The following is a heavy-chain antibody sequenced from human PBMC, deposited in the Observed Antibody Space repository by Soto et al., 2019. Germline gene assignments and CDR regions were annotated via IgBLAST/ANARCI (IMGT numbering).Heavy chain of an antibody. CDR1: GASISGSSSY. V-gene: IGHV4-30-4*08. D-gene: IGHD5-12*01. Sequence: QVQLQESGPGLVKPSQTLSLTCTVSGASISGSSSYWSWIRQSPGRGLESIAYMLYSGTTYYNPSLTSRFTISIYTSKNQFSLKLTSVTDADTAVYYCARVAGYGLGIDYWGQGTLVTVSS. CDR2: MLYSGTT. J-gene: IGHJ4*02. CDR3: ARVAGYGLGIDY.